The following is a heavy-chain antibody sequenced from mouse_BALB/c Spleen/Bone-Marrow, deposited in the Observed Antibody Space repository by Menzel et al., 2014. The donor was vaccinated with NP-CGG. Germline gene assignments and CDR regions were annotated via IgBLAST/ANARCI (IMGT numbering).Heavy chain of an antibody. Sequence: VQLQQSGAELARPGASVKMPCKASGYTFTIYTIQWVKRRPGQGLEWVGYIVPSSGYTDYNQNFKDKTTLTADKSSSTAYMQLSSLTSADSAVYYCAREARTGAWFAYWGQGTLVTVSA. J-gene: IGHJ3*01. CDR1: GYTFTIYT. D-gene: IGHD4-1*01. CDR2: IVPSSGYT. CDR3: AREARTGAWFAY. V-gene: IGHV1-4*02.